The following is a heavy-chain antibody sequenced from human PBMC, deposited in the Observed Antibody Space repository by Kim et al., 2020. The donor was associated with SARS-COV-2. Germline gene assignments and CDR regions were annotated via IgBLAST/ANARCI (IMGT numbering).Heavy chain of an antibody. CDR1: GFSLSTSGMC. V-gene: IGHV2-70*11. J-gene: IGHJ4*02. CDR3: ARIQSEDYYGSGSPDY. CDR2: IDWDDDK. D-gene: IGHD3-10*01. Sequence: SGPTLVNPTQTLTLTCTFSGFSLSTSGMCVSWIRQPPGKALEWLARIDWDDDKYYSTSLKTRLTISKDTSKNQVVLTMTNMDPVDTATYYCARIQSEDYYGSGSPDYWGQGTLVTVSS.